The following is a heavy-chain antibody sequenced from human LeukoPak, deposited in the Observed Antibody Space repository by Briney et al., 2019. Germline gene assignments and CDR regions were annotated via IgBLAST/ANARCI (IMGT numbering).Heavy chain of an antibody. CDR2: IHNGGST. D-gene: IGHD3-22*01. CDR3: ARVYYYYDSSGYALYFDY. V-gene: IGHV4-59*01. CDR1: GDSSSSDH. Sequence: PSETLSLTCSVSGDSSSSDHWSWVRQPPGKGLEWIGYIHNGGSTMYNPSLKSRVTISVDTSKNHSSLKLSSVTAADTAVYYCARVYYYYDSSGYALYFDYWGQGTLVTVSS. J-gene: IGHJ4*02.